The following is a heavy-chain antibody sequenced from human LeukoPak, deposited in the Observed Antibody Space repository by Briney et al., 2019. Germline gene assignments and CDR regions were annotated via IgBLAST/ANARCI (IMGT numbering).Heavy chain of an antibody. J-gene: IGHJ6*02. D-gene: IGHD3-3*01. CDR2: IYYSGST. CDR1: GGSISSGGYH. Sequence: SQTLSLTCTVSGGSISSGGYHWSWIRQHPGKGLEWIGYIYYSGSTYYNPSLKSRVTISVDTSKNQFSLKLSSVTAADTAVYYCARDWGYDFWSGPRPYYYYGMDVWGQGTTVTVSS. V-gene: IGHV4-31*03. CDR3: ARDWGYDFWSGPRPYYYYGMDV.